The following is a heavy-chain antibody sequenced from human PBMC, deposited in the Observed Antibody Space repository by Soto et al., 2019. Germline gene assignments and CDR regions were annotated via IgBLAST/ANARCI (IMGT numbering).Heavy chain of an antibody. CDR3: ANSRWQQLLLDY. D-gene: IGHD2-21*01. Sequence: QLQLQESGPGLVKPSETLSLTCTVSGDSISSSSSYWGWIRQSPGKGLEWIGSIYYNGNTYYNPSLKSRVTISVDTSKNQFSLKLSSVTAADTAVYYCANSRWQQLLLDYWGQGTLVTVSS. V-gene: IGHV4-39*01. CDR2: IYYNGNT. J-gene: IGHJ4*02. CDR1: GDSISSSSSY.